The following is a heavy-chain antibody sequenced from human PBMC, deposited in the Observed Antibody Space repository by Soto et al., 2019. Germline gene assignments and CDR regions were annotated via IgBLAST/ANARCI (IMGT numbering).Heavy chain of an antibody. Sequence: GGSLRLSCAASGFTFSSYGMHWVRQAPGKGLEWVAVIWYDGSNKYYADSVKGRFTISRDNSKNTLYLQMNSLRAEDTAVYYCARGVSSSWGNWFDPWGQGTLVTVSS. J-gene: IGHJ5*02. CDR2: IWYDGSNK. CDR1: GFTFSSYG. D-gene: IGHD6-13*01. V-gene: IGHV3-33*01. CDR3: ARGVSSSWGNWFDP.